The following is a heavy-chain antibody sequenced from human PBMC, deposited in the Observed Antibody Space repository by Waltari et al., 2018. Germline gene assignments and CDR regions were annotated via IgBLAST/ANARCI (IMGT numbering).Heavy chain of an antibody. CDR3: VRQRVASDYGFDV. V-gene: IGHV3-7*01. Sequence: EQLVESGGGLVQPGGSLRLSCAASGFNFRDFWMSWVRQAPGKGLGWVATIKQGGSVKLYVDSVEGRLTVSRDNAKNSLYLEVNSLRAEDTALYYCVRQRVASDYGFDVWGQGTMVTVSS. J-gene: IGHJ3*01. CDR2: IKQGGSVK. D-gene: IGHD3-10*01. CDR1: GFNFRDFW.